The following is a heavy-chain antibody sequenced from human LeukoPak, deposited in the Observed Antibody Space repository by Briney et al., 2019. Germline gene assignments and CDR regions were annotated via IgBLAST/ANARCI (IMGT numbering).Heavy chain of an antibody. J-gene: IGHJ4*02. CDR1: GFTFSSYA. CDR2: ISYDGSNK. D-gene: IGHD5-12*01. CDR3: ARDLGYSGYDPIDY. Sequence: GGSLRLSCAASGFTFSSYAMHWVRQAPGKGLEWVAVISYDGSNKYYADSVKGRFTISRDNPKNTLYLQMNSLRAEDTAVYYCARDLGYSGYDPIDYWGQGTLVTVSS. V-gene: IGHV3-30*01.